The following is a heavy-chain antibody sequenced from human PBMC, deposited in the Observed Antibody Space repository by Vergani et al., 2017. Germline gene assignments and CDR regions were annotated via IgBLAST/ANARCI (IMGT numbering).Heavy chain of an antibody. V-gene: IGHV4-30-2*01. CDR2: IYHSGST. CDR1: GGSISSGGYS. J-gene: IGHJ6*03. CDR3: ARKGYCISTSCLGDYMNV. Sequence: QLQLQESGSGLVKPSQTLSLTCAVSGGSISSGGYSWSWIRQPPGKGLEWIGYIYHSGSTYYNPSLKSRVTISVDRSKNQFSLKLSSVTAADTAVYYCARKGYCISTSCLGDYMNVWGKGTTVTVSS. D-gene: IGHD2-2*01.